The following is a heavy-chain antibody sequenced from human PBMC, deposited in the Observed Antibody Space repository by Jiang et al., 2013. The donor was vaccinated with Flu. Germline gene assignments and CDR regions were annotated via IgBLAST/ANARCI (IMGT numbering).Heavy chain of an antibody. J-gene: IGHJ3*02. CDR2: ISWNSGNK. V-gene: IGHV3-9*01. CDR1: GFIFDDYA. D-gene: IGHD3-10*01. CDR3: AKXIYGYYYGSGLFGLHSFDI. Sequence: EVQLLESGGGLVQPGRSLRLSCEASGFIFDDYAIHWVRQAPGKGLEWVSGISWNSGNKAYADSVKGRFTISRDNAKNSLYLQMNSLRVEDTAFYYCAKXIYGYYYGSGLFGLHSFDIWGQGTMVTVSS.